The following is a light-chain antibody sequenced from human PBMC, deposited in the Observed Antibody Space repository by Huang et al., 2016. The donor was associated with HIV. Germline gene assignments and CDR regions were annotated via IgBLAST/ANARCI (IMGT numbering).Light chain of an antibody. Sequence: IQLTQSPSSLSIYVGDKVTITCRASQGIPNYVAWYQQRPGKAPKLLIYAASTLQNGVPSRFSGSGSGADCALSIANVQPEDSATYYCQQFSSYPLTFGGGTKVEIK. V-gene: IGKV1-9*01. CDR1: QGIPNY. CDR2: AAS. J-gene: IGKJ4*01. CDR3: QQFSSYPLT.